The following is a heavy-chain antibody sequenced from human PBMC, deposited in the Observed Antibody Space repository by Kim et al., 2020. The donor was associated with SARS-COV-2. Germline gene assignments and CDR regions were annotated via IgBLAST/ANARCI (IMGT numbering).Heavy chain of an antibody. J-gene: IGHJ4*02. V-gene: IGHV1-3*01. CDR3: ARDRGYNYGYVLDF. CDR1: GYTFTSYA. Sequence: ASVKVSCKASGYTFTSYAMHWVRQAPGQRLAWMGWINAGNSNTKYSQKFQGRVTITRGAFASTVYMELSSLRSEDTAVYYCARDRGYNYGYVLDFWGQGT. D-gene: IGHD5-18*01. CDR2: INAGNSNT.